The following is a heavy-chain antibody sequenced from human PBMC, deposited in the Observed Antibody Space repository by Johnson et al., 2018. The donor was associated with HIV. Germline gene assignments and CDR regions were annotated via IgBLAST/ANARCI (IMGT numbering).Heavy chain of an antibody. CDR2: ISWNSGTI. D-gene: IGHD6-13*01. V-gene: IGHV3-9*01. CDR1: GFNFDVYA. CDR3: TKDLRSWIAGAECGAFDV. Sequence: VQLVESGGDLVQPGRSLKLACAASGFNFDVYAMHWVRQVLGKGLEWVSTISWNSGTIRYADSVKGRFTISRDNAKKFLYLEMNSLRAEDTAFYYCTKDLRSWIAGAECGAFDVWGQGTMVTVSS. J-gene: IGHJ3*01.